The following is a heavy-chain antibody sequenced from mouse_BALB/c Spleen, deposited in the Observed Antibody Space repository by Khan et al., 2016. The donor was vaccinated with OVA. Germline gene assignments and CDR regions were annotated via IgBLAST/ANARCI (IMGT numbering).Heavy chain of an antibody. J-gene: IGHJ4*01. CDR2: IYPGTGSI. D-gene: IGHD1-1*01. V-gene: IGHV1-76*01. Sequence: QVQLKESGAELVRPGASVKLSCKTSGYIFTNYWSHWIKQRSGQGLEWIARIYPGTGSIYYNEKFKGRATLTADKSSSTAYMQFSSLKSEDSAVYFRARWGGSSDDAMDYWGQGTSGTVSS. CDR3: ARWGGSSDDAMDY. CDR1: GYIFTNYW.